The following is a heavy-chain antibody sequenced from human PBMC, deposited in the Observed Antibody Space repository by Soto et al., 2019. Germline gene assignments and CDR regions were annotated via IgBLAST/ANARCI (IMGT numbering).Heavy chain of an antibody. CDR3: ATPRRVGATTPLGDY. D-gene: IGHD1-26*01. CDR1: GFTFSSYA. V-gene: IGHV3-30-3*01. Sequence: QVQLVESGGGVVQPGRSLRLSCAASGFTFSSYAMHWVRQAPGKGLEWVAVISYDGSNKYYADSVKGRFTISRDNSKNTLYLQMNGLRAEDTAVYYCATPRRVGATTPLGDYWGQGTLVTVSS. CDR2: ISYDGSNK. J-gene: IGHJ4*02.